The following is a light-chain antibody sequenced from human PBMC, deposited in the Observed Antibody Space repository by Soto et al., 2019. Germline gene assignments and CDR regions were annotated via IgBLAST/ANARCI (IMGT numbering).Light chain of an antibody. V-gene: IGKV1-39*01. CDR1: ENIARH. Sequence: DIQMTQSPSSLSASVGDRITITCRASENIARHLNWYQQKPGKAPNLLIYAASNLQNGVPLRFRGGGSGTDFTLTISNLQPEDFATYDCQQSYSTRSITFGQGTRLEIK. J-gene: IGKJ5*01. CDR3: QQSYSTRSIT. CDR2: AAS.